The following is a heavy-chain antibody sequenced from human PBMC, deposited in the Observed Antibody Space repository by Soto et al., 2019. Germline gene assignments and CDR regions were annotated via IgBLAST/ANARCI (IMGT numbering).Heavy chain of an antibody. CDR1: GFTFSRHT. D-gene: IGHD3-3*01. V-gene: IGHV3-30-3*01. CDR3: ACEVYYGFVSGFNTHPYYFDD. CDR2: ISDDGSNT. J-gene: IGHJ4*02. Sequence: QVQLVESGGGVVQPGRSLRLSCAASGFTFSRHTMHWVRQAPGKGLEWVAAISDDGSNTYYADSVKGRFTISRDNSKNTLYLQMNSLSSEDTAVQHCACEVYYGFVSGFNTHPYYFDDWGQGTLVTVSS.